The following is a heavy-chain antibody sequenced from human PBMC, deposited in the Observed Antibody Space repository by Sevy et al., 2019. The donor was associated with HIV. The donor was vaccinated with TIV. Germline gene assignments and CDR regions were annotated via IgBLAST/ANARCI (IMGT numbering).Heavy chain of an antibody. CDR2: ISSSSSTI. V-gene: IGHV3-48*02. J-gene: IGHJ6*02. CDR1: GFTFSSYS. CDR3: ARDGKTVTIAYYYYYGMDV. D-gene: IGHD4-17*01. Sequence: GGSLRLSCAASGFTFSSYSMNWVRQAPGKGLEWVSYISSSSSTIYYADSVKARFTISRDNAKNSLYLQMNSLRDEDTAVYYCARDGKTVTIAYYYYYGMDVWGQGTTVTVSS.